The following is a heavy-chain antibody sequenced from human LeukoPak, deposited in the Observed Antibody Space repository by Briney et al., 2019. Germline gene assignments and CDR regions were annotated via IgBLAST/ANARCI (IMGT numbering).Heavy chain of an antibody. D-gene: IGHD3-22*01. CDR1: GFTLSSYA. CDR3: ATDSRPHYHDPGY. Sequence: PGGALRLSCAASGFTLSSYAMSWVRQAPGKGLEWVSGISESGGSTYYADSVKGRLTISRDDSKNTLYLQMNSLRAEDTAVYYCATDSRPHYHDPGYWGQGTLVTVSS. V-gene: IGHV3-23*01. J-gene: IGHJ4*02. CDR2: ISESGGST.